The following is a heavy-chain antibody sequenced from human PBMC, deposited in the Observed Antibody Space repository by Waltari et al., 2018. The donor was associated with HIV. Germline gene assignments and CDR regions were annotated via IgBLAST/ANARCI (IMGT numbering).Heavy chain of an antibody. CDR2: IIPMFATT. Sequence: QVQLVQSGAEVRTPGSSVKVSCKTSGDTLSKDAITWVRQAPGQGLEWMGGIIPMFATTHYAQHFQDRVTISADETTGTAYMELSRLRSQDTAVYYCARTMRLAGYYNGMDVWGQGTTVTVS. D-gene: IGHD3-22*01. CDR1: GDTLSKDA. CDR3: ARTMRLAGYYNGMDV. V-gene: IGHV1-69*01. J-gene: IGHJ6*02.